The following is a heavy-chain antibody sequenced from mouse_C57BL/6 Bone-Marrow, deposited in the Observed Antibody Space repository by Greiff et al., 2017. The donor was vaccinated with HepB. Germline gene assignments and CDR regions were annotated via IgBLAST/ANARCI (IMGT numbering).Heavy chain of an antibody. Sequence: VMLVESGGDLVKPGGSLKLSCAASGFTFSSYGMSWVRQTPDKRLEWVATISSGGSYTYYPDSVNGRFTISRDNAKNTLYLQMSSLKSEDTAMYYCARHQTSQATPFAYWGQGPLVTVSA. CDR2: ISSGGSYT. D-gene: IGHD3-2*02. V-gene: IGHV5-6*01. CDR1: GFTFSSYG. CDR3: ARHQTSQATPFAY. J-gene: IGHJ3*01.